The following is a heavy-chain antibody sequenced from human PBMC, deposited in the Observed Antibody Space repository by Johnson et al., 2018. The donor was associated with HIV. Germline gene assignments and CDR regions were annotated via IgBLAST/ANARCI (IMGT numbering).Heavy chain of an antibody. CDR2: IGTAGDT. CDR1: GFTFSSYD. CDR3: ARDSGEQLRYAFDI. J-gene: IGHJ3*02. Sequence: EQLVESGGGLVQPGGSLRLSCAASGFTFSSYDVHWVRQATGKGLEWVSAIGTAGDTYYPGSVKGRFTISRENAKNSLYLQMNSLRAGDTAVYYCARDSGEQLRYAFDIWGQGTMVTVSS. V-gene: IGHV3-13*01. D-gene: IGHD3-10*01.